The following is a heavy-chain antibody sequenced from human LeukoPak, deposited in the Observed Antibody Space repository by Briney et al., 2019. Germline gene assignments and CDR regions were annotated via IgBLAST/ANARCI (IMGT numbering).Heavy chain of an antibody. CDR1: GGSISSSSYY. Sequence: PSETLSLTCTVSGGSISSSSYYWGWIRQPPGKGLEWIGSTYYSGSTYYNPSLKSRVTISVDTSKNQFSLKLSSVTAADTAVYYCARQLGYCSSTSCYAGILLGLSWFDPWGQGTLVTVSS. J-gene: IGHJ5*02. V-gene: IGHV4-39*01. CDR3: ARQLGYCSSTSCYAGILLGLSWFDP. CDR2: TYYSGST. D-gene: IGHD2-2*01.